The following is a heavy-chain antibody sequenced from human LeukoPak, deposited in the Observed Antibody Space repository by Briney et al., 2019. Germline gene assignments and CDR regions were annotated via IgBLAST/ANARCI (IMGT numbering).Heavy chain of an antibody. CDR3: ARDPSYGEEYGMDV. J-gene: IGHJ6*02. V-gene: IGHV3-48*03. CDR2: ISDRGSTK. Sequence: PGGSLRLSCAASGFTFSSYEMNWVRQAPGKGLEWVSYISDRGSTKYYADSVKGRFTISRDSAKNSLYLQMNSLRAEDTAVYYCARDPSYGEEYGMDVWGQGTTVTVSS. D-gene: IGHD4-17*01. CDR1: GFTFSSYE.